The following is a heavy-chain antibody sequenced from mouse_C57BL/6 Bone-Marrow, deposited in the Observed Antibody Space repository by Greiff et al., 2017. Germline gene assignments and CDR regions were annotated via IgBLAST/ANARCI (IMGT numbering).Heavy chain of an antibody. J-gene: IGHJ2*01. CDR1: GYTFTSYW. V-gene: IGHV1-52*01. CDR2: IDPSDSEN. CDR3: ARGGGSGSY. Sequence: QVQLQQSGAELVRPGSSVKLSCKASGYTFTSYWMHWVKQRPIQGLEWIGNIDPSDSENHYNQKFKDKATLTVDKASSTAYMQISRLTAVDSAVTCCARGGGSGSYWGQGTTLTVSS. D-gene: IGHD4-1*01.